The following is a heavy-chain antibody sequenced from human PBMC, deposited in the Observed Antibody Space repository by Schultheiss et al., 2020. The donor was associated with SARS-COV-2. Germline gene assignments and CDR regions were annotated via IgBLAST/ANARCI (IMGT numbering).Heavy chain of an antibody. Sequence: SQTLSLTCTVSGGSISSYYWSWIRQPPGKGLEWIGYIYYSGSTNYNPSLKSRVTISVDTSKNQFSLRVNSVTAADTAVYFCASGSYYEAMDNWGQGTLVTVSS. CDR1: GGSISSYY. D-gene: IGHD1-26*01. CDR2: IYYSGST. CDR3: ASGSYYEAMDN. J-gene: IGHJ4*02. V-gene: IGHV4-59*01.